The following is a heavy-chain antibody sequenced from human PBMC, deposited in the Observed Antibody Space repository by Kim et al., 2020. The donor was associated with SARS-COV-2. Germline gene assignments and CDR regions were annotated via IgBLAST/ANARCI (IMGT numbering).Heavy chain of an antibody. CDR1: GFTFSSYV. CDR2: ISGSGGST. J-gene: IGHJ4*02. D-gene: IGHD3-22*01. Sequence: GGSLRLSCAASGFTFSSYVMSWVRQAPGKGLEWVSAISGSGGSTYYADSVKGRFTISRDNSKNTLYLQMNSLRAEDTAVYYCAKGDRITMIVVVTLFDYWGQGTLVAVSS. CDR3: AKGDRITMIVVVTLFDY. V-gene: IGHV3-23*01.